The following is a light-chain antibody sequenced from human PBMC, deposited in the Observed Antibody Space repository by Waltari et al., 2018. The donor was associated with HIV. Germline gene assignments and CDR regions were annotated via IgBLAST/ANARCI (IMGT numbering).Light chain of an antibody. CDR2: DVT. Sequence: QSALTQPASVSGSPGQSITIPCTGTSSDVGGYNYVPWYQQHPGKAPKLMIYDVTNRPSGVSNRFSGSKSGNTASLTISGLQLEDEADYYCSSYTSSSTWVFGGGTKLTVL. CDR1: SSDVGGYNY. CDR3: SSYTSSSTWV. J-gene: IGLJ3*02. V-gene: IGLV2-14*03.